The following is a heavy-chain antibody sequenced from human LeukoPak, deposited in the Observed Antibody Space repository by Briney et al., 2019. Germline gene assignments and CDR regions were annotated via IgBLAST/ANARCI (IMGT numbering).Heavy chain of an antibody. CDR3: ARVASGSYWGGYYFDY. CDR1: GYTFTGYY. Sequence: ASVKVSCKASGYTFTGYYMHWVRQAPGQGLEWMVWINPNSGGTNYAQKFQGRVTMTRDTSISTAYMELSRLRSDDTAVYYCARVASGSYWGGYYFDYWGQGTLVTVSS. CDR2: INPNSGGT. V-gene: IGHV1-2*02. D-gene: IGHD1-26*01. J-gene: IGHJ4*02.